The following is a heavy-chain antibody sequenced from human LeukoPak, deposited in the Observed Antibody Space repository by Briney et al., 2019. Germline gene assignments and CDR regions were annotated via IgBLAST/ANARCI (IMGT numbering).Heavy chain of an antibody. CDR2: FSSSSSYI. J-gene: IGHJ1*01. CDR1: GFTFSSYS. D-gene: IGHD6-19*01. V-gene: IGHV3-21*01. CDR3: ARDHSSGSAEYFQH. Sequence: GGSLRLSCAASGFTFSSYSMNWVRQAPGKGLEWVSSFSSSSSYIYYADSVKGRFTISRDNAKNSLYLQMNSLRAEDTAVYYCARDHSSGSAEYFQHWGQGTLVTVSS.